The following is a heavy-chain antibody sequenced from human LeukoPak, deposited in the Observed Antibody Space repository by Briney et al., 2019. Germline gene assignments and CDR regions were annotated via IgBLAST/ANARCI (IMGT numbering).Heavy chain of an antibody. CDR1: GFTDSSNY. Sequence: PGGSLRLSCAASGFTDSSNYMSWARQAPWKGLEWVSVICSGGSTYYADSVKGRFTISRDNAKNSLYLQMNSLRAEDTAVYYCAELGITMIGGVWGKGTTVTISS. V-gene: IGHV3-66*01. J-gene: IGHJ6*04. CDR3: AELGITMIGGV. CDR2: ICSGGST. D-gene: IGHD3-10*02.